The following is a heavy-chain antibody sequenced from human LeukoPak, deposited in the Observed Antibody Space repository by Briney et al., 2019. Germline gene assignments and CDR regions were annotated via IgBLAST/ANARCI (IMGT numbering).Heavy chain of an antibody. CDR3: ARDQLAHYYYYGMDV. Sequence: SETLSLTCTVSGGSISSYYWSWIRQPAGKRLEWIGRIYTSGSTNYNPSLKSRVTMSVDTSKNQFSLKLSSVTAADTAVYYCARDQLAHYYYYGMDVWGQGTTVTVSS. CDR1: GGSISSYY. CDR2: IYTSGST. J-gene: IGHJ6*02. V-gene: IGHV4-4*07. D-gene: IGHD2-2*01.